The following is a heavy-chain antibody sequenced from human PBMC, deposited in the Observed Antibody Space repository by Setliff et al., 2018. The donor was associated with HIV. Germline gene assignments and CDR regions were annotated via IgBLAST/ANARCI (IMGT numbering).Heavy chain of an antibody. Sequence: SETLSLTCSVSGGSTTSGGYYWSWIRQHPGKGLEYIGYIYYSGTTYYNPSLKSRLTISVDTSKNQFSLKLSSVTAADTAVYYCARRTLITGYDYWGQGTLVTVSS. J-gene: IGHJ4*02. D-gene: IGHD3-16*01. CDR3: ARRTLITGYDY. CDR2: IYYSGTT. V-gene: IGHV4-39*01. CDR1: GGSTTSGGYY.